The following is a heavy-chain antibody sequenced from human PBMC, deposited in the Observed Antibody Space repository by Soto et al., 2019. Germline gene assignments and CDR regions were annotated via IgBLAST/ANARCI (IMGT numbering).Heavy chain of an antibody. V-gene: IGHV3-30-3*01. D-gene: IGHD6-19*01. Sequence: QVQLVESGGGVVQPGRSLRLSCAASGFTFSSYTMHWVRQAPGKGLEWVALISYDGSNKYYADSVKGRFTISRDNSKNPLYLKMNSRRAEDTAVYYCARGAGIAVAGTSIDYWGQGTLVTVSS. CDR2: ISYDGSNK. J-gene: IGHJ4*02. CDR3: ARGAGIAVAGTSIDY. CDR1: GFTFSSYT.